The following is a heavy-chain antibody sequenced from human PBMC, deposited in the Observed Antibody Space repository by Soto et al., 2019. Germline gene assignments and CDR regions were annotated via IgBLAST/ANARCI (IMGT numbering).Heavy chain of an antibody. CDR1: WDSVSSNTAA. CDR2: TYYRSNWRH. D-gene: IGHD6-19*01. Sequence: SQTLSLTCAISWDSVSSNTAAWNWIRSSPSRGLEWLGRTYYRSNWRHDYAVSVESRITVNPDTSKNHFSLQLNSVTPDDTAMYYCERGVAGSGFDLWGQRTLVTVSS. CDR3: ERGVAGSGFDL. V-gene: IGHV6-1*01. J-gene: IGHJ4*02.